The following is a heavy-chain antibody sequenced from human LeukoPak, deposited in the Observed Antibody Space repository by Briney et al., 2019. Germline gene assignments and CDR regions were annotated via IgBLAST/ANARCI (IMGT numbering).Heavy chain of an antibody. J-gene: IGHJ4*02. Sequence: GGSLRLSCAASGFTVSSDFMNWVRQAPGKGLEWVSVIYSGGSTYYADSVKGRFTISRDNSKNTLYLQMNSLRAEDTAVYYCARRRGRGGFDYWGQGTLVTVSS. CDR3: ARRRGRGGFDY. CDR1: GFTVSSDF. CDR2: IYSGGST. V-gene: IGHV3-66*04. D-gene: IGHD3-10*01.